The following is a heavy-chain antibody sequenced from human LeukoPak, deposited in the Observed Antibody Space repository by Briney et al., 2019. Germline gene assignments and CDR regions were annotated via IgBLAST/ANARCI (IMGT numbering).Heavy chain of an antibody. D-gene: IGHD6-13*01. V-gene: IGHV3-20*04. CDR2: INWNGGST. CDR1: GFTFDDYG. Sequence: GGSLRLSCAASGFTFDDYGMSWVRQAPGKGLEWVSGINWNGGSTGYADSVKGRFTISRDNAKNSLYLQMNSLRAEDTALYYCATARAAYSSSWRFAWFDPWGKGTLVTVSS. CDR3: ATARAAYSSSWRFAWFDP. J-gene: IGHJ5*02.